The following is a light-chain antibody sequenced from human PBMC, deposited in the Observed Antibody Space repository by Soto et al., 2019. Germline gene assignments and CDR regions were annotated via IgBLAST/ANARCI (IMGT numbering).Light chain of an antibody. CDR2: GAS. Sequence: EIVLTQSPGTLSLSPGERATFSCRASQSVSSNYLAWYQQKPGQAPRLLIYGASNRATGIPARFSGSGSGTDFTLTISSLEPEDFAVYYCQQRSNWPPITFGQGTRLEIK. J-gene: IGKJ5*01. CDR1: QSVSSNY. CDR3: QQRSNWPPIT. V-gene: IGKV3-11*01.